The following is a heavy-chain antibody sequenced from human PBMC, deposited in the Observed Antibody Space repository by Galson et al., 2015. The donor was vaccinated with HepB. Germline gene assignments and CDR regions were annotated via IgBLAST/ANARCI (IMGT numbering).Heavy chain of an antibody. CDR1: GFTFSSSW. CDR2: LKQDGSEK. CDR3: ARDGDCSGGSCYTTSSYFDY. J-gene: IGHJ4*02. Sequence: SLRLSCAASGFTFSSSWMSWVRQALGKGLEWVANLKQDGSEKYYVDSVKGRFTISRDNAKNSLYLQKNSLRAEDTAVYYCARDGDCSGGSCYTTSSYFDYWGQGTLVTVSS. D-gene: IGHD2-15*01. V-gene: IGHV3-7*01.